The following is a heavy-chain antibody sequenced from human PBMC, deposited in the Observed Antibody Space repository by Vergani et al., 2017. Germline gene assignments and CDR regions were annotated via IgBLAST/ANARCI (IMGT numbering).Heavy chain of an antibody. Sequence: VQLQESGPGLVKPSETLSLTCTVSGGSISSYYWSWIRQPPGKGLEWIGYIYYSGSTNYNPSLKSRVTISVDTSKNQFSLKLSSVTAADTAVYYCASGDYSNGIDYWGQGTLVTVSS. CDR1: GGSISSYY. CDR3: ASGDYSNGIDY. V-gene: IGHV4-59*01. CDR2: IYYSGST. D-gene: IGHD4-11*01. J-gene: IGHJ4*02.